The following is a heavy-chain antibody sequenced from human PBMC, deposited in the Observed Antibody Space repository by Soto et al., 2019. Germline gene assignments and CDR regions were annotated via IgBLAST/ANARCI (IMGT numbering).Heavy chain of an antibody. D-gene: IGHD6-13*01. Sequence: QVQLVESGGGVVQPGRSLRLSCAASGFTFSSYAIHWVRQAPGKGLEWVAIISYDASNKYYADSVKGRFTISRDNSKNTLYLQMNSLRVEDTAVYYCTRGYSSSSAAFDYWGQGTLVTVSS. CDR3: TRGYSSSSAAFDY. J-gene: IGHJ4*02. CDR2: ISYDASNK. V-gene: IGHV3-30-3*01. CDR1: GFTFSSYA.